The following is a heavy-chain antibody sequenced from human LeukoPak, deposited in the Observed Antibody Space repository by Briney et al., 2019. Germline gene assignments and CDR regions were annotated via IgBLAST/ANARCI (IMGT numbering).Heavy chain of an antibody. CDR3: ATMGVAARLDH. D-gene: IGHD6-19*01. CDR2: ITSSEKTI. Sequence: GGSLRLSCAASGFTFDDYSMNWVRQAPGKGLEWISYITSSEKTIYYADSVKGRFTISRDNDKDSVYLQLSSLRAEDTAVYYCATMGVAARLDHWGQGTLVTVSS. J-gene: IGHJ4*02. CDR1: GFTFDDYS. V-gene: IGHV3-48*04.